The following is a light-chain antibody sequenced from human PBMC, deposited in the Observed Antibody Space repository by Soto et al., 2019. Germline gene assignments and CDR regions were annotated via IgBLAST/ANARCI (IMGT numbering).Light chain of an antibody. CDR2: AAS. V-gene: IGKV3-15*01. J-gene: IGKJ4*01. CDR1: QSVSSN. Sequence: EIVMTQSPATLSVSPGDRATLSCRASQSVSSNLAWYQQKPGQAPRLLIYAASTRATGVSARFSGSGSGTEFTLTISSLQSEDFAVYYCQQYQSWPLTCGGGNKVDIK. CDR3: QQYQSWPLT.